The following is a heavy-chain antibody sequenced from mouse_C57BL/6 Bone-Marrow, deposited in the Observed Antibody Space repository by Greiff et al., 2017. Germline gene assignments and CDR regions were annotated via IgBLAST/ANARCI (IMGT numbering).Heavy chain of an antibody. Sequence: VQLQQPGAELVKPGASVKLSCTASGYTFTSYCMHWVKQRPGQGLEWIGRIDPSDSDTYYKPKFQGKATLTVDTSSNTAYLQLSSLTSEDTAVYYCSTRRTFYFDFWGRGTTRTGS. V-gene: IGHV1-69*02. CDR1: GYTFTSYC. CDR2: IDPSDSDT. J-gene: IGHJ2*01. CDR3: STRRTFYFDF. D-gene: IGHD2-1*01.